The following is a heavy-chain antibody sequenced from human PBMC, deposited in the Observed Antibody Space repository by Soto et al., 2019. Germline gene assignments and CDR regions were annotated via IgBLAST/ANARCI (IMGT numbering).Heavy chain of an antibody. D-gene: IGHD4-17*01. CDR1: GGSISSGDYY. J-gene: IGHJ6*02. Sequence: SETLSLTCTVSGGSISSGDYYWSWIRQPPGKGLEWIGYIYYSGSTYYNPSLRSRLTLSVDTSKNQFSLKLSSVTAADTAVYCCARLGPTTVPTSYFTGNYNGMDVWGQGTTVTV. CDR3: ARLGPTTVPTSYFTGNYNGMDV. V-gene: IGHV4-30-4*01. CDR2: IYYSGST.